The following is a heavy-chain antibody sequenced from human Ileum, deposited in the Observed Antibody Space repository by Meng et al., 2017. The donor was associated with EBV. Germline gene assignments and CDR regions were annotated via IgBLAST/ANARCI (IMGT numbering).Heavy chain of an antibody. Sequence: LLEWVAEVKKPGSSVEVSCMATGDRTVTNPVSWVQQATGQRLEWMGDIVSIFRTTTCVKRFQGSGTMTADESTSTVYMEIRDHRSEDSAMYYCARLGGDYDDYWGQGTLVTVSS. CDR3: ARLGGDYDDY. J-gene: IGHJ4*02. V-gene: IGHV1-69*01. CDR1: GDRTVTNP. D-gene: IGHD1-26*01. CDR2: IVSIFRTT.